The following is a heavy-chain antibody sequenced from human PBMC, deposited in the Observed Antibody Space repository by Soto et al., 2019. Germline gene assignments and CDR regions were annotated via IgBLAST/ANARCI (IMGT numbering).Heavy chain of an antibody. D-gene: IGHD3-10*01. CDR2: ISYDGSNK. J-gene: IGHJ4*02. V-gene: IGHV3-30*18. CDR1: GFTFSSYG. CDR3: AKDPYGSGSYYTFDY. Sequence: ESGGGVVQPGRSLRLSCAASGFTFSSYGMHWVCQAPGKGLEWVAVISYDGSNKYYADSVKGRFTISRDNSKNTLYLQMNRLRAEDTAVYYCAKDPYGSGSYYTFDYWGQGTLVTVSS.